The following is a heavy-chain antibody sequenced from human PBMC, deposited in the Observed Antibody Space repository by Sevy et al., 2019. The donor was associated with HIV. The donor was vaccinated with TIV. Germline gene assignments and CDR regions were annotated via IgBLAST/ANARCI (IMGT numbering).Heavy chain of an antibody. CDR1: GFTFSSYC. V-gene: IGHV3-7*03. J-gene: IGHJ4*02. Sequence: GGSLRFSCAASGFTFSSYCMSWVRQAPGKGLEWVANIKKDGSEKYYVDSVKGRFTISRDNAKNSLYLQMNSLRAEDTAVCYCARDRYYDFWSGYYFDYWGQGTLVTVSS. CDR2: IKKDGSEK. D-gene: IGHD3-3*01. CDR3: ARDRYYDFWSGYYFDY.